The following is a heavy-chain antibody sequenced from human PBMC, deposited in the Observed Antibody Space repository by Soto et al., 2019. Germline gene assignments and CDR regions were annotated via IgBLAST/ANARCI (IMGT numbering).Heavy chain of an antibody. Sequence: QVQLVQSGAEIRKPGASVRVSCKASGYTFTNYDVNWVRQVAGQGREWMGWLNPGSGDTGYAQKFQGRVTMTRNTSIGTAYMELSSLRSGDTAIYYCARMASFGTLNWFDPWGQGTLVTVSS. CDR2: LNPGSGDT. D-gene: IGHD3-16*01. CDR3: ARMASFGTLNWFDP. CDR1: GYTFTNYD. V-gene: IGHV1-8*01. J-gene: IGHJ5*02.